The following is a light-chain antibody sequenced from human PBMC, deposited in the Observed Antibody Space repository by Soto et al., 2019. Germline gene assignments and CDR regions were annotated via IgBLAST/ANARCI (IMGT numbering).Light chain of an antibody. V-gene: IGKV3-20*01. J-gene: IGKJ2*01. CDR2: GAY. Sequence: EIVLTQSPGTLSLSPGERATLSCRASQSVSSSYFAWYQQKPGQAPRLLIYGAYSRDTGIPDRFSGSGSGTDFTLIISRLEPEDFAVYYCQPYGSSPYTFGQGTKLEIK. CDR3: QPYGSSPYT. CDR1: QSVSSSY.